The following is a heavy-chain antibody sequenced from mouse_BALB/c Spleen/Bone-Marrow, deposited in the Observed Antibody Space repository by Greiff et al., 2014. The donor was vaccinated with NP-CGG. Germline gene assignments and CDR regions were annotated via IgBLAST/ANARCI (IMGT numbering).Heavy chain of an antibody. V-gene: IGHV1-4*01. J-gene: IGHJ3*01. CDR3: ARDWTIPFAY. CDR1: GYTFTSYT. D-gene: IGHD1-1*02. CDR2: INPSSGYT. Sequence: VMLVESGAELARPGASVKMSCKASGYTFTSYTMHWVKQRPGQSLEWIGYINPSSGYTNYNQKFKDKATLTADKSSSTAYMQLSSLTSEDSAVYYCARDWTIPFAYWGQGTLVTVSA.